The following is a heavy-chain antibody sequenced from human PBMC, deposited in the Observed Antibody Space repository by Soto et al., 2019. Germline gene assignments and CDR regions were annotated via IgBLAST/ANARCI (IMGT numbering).Heavy chain of an antibody. V-gene: IGHV3-33*01. CDR1: GFTFSSYG. CDR3: ARDICRGEGVDY. J-gene: IGHJ4*02. D-gene: IGHD2-15*01. Sequence: QVQLVESGGGVVQPGRSLRLSCAASGFTFSSYGMHWVRQAPGKGLEWVAVIWYDGTNKYYAESVKGRFTISRDDSENTVHLQMNSLRAEDTAVYYCARDICRGEGVDYWGQGALVTVSS. CDR2: IWYDGTNK.